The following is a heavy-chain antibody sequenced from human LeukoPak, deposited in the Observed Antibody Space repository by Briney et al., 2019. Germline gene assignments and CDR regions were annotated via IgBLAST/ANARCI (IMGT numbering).Heavy chain of an antibody. J-gene: IGHJ4*02. Sequence: GGSLRLSCAASGFTFSSYGMHWVRQAPGKGLEWVAVIWYDGSNKYYADSVKGRFTISRDNSKNTLYLQMNSLRGEDTAVYFCAQGGHDYNPFYCWGQGTLVTVSS. D-gene: IGHD4-11*01. CDR3: AQGGHDYNPFYC. CDR2: IWYDGSNK. CDR1: GFTFSSYG. V-gene: IGHV3-33*06.